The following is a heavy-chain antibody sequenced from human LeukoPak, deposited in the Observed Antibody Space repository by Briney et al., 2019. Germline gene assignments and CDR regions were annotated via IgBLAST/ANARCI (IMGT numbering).Heavy chain of an antibody. Sequence: KSSETLSLTCAVSGGSISSGGYSWSWIRQPPGKGLEWIGYIYHSGSTYYNPSLKSRVTISVDRSKNQFSLKLSSVTAADTAVYYCARGIGGYDLDYWGPGTLVTVSS. D-gene: IGHD3-16*01. CDR1: GGSISSGGYS. CDR3: ARGIGGYDLDY. J-gene: IGHJ4*02. CDR2: IYHSGST. V-gene: IGHV4-30-2*01.